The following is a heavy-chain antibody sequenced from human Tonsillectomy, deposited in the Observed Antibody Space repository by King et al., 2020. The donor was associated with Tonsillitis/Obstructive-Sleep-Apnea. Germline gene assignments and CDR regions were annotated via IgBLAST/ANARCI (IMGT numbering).Heavy chain of an antibody. CDR3: ASGAAAGYFDY. V-gene: IGHV4-59*08. J-gene: IGHJ4*02. Sequence: QLQESGPGLVKPSETLSLTCTVSGGSISSYYWSWIRQPPGKGLEWIGYIYYSGSTNYNPSLKSRVTISVDTSKNQFSLKLSSVTAADTAVYYCASGAAAGYFDYWGQGPLVTVSS. D-gene: IGHD6-13*01. CDR1: GGSISSYY. CDR2: IYYSGST.